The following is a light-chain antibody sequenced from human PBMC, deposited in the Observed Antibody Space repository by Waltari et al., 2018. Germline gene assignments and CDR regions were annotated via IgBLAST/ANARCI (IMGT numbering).Light chain of an antibody. CDR3: QQSNSSPDT. Sequence: DLQITQSPSSLSASVGDRVTITCRASQYIASNLTWSQQKPGRAPKLLIYAASNVQSGVPSRFSSSGSGTDFALTISNLQPEDFALYSCQQSNSSPDTFGGGTKVESK. V-gene: IGKV1-39*01. CDR1: QYIASN. CDR2: AAS. J-gene: IGKJ4*01.